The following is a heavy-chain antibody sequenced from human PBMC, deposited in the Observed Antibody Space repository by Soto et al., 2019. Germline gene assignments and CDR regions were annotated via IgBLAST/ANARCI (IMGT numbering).Heavy chain of an antibody. CDR1: GFTFSSYA. CDR2: ISYDGSNK. D-gene: IGHD1-26*01. CDR3: AREQAEWEPLYAFDI. Sequence: PGGSLRLSCAASGFTFSSYAMHWVRQAPGKGLEWVAVISYDGSNKYYADSVKGRFTISRDNSKNTLYLQMNSLRAEDTAVYYCAREQAEWEPLYAFDIWGQGTMVTVSS. J-gene: IGHJ3*02. V-gene: IGHV3-30-3*01.